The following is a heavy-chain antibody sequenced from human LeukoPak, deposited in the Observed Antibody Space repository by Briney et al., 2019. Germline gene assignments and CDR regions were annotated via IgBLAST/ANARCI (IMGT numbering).Heavy chain of an antibody. CDR3: AGNTAMVAAVY. V-gene: IGHV4-59*08. D-gene: IGHD5-18*01. CDR1: GGSISSYY. Sequence: PSETLSLTCTVSGGSISSYYWSWIRQPPGKGLEWIGYIYYSGSTNYNPSLKSRVTISVDTSKNQFSLKLSSVTAADTAVYYCAGNTAMVAAVYWGQGTLVTVSS. J-gene: IGHJ4*02. CDR2: IYYSGST.